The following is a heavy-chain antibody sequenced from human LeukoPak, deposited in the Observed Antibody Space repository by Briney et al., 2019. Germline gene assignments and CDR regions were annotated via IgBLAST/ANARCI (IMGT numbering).Heavy chain of an antibody. CDR3: ARGGETYYYDSSGYSLGCYFDY. V-gene: IGHV4-30-2*01. Sequence: SETLSLTCTVSGGSISSGGYYWSWIRQPPGKGLEWIGYIYHSGSTYYNPSLKSRVTISVDRSKNQFSLKLSSVTAADTAVYYCARGGETYYYDSSGYSLGCYFDYWGQGTLVTVSS. CDR2: IYHSGST. J-gene: IGHJ4*02. D-gene: IGHD3-22*01. CDR1: GGSISSGGYY.